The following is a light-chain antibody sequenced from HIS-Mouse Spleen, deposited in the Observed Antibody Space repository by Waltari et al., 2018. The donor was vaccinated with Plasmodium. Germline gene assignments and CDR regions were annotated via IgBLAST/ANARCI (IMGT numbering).Light chain of an antibody. CDR1: SSDVGSYNL. V-gene: IGLV2-23*03. Sequence: QSALTQPASVSGSPGQSITTSRTGTSSDVGSYNLVSWYQQHPGKAPKLMIYEGSKRPSGVSNRFSGSKSGNTASLTISGLQAEDEADYYCCSYAGSSTFVFGGGTKLTVL. J-gene: IGLJ3*02. CDR3: CSYAGSSTFV. CDR2: EGS.